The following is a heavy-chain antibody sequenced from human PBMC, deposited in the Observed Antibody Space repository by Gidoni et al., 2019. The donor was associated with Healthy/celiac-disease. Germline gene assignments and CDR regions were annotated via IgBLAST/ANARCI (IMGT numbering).Heavy chain of an antibody. CDR3: ARGGGVEGVALLSNPNWFDP. Sequence: VQLQQWGAGLLKPSETLSLTCAVYGGSFSGYYWSWIRQPPGKGLEWIGEINHSGSTNYNPSLKSRVTISVDTSKNQFSLKLSSVTAADTAVYYCARGGGVEGVALLSNPNWFDPWGQGTLVTVSS. CDR2: INHSGST. CDR1: GGSFSGYY. J-gene: IGHJ5*02. V-gene: IGHV4-34*01. D-gene: IGHD3-16*01.